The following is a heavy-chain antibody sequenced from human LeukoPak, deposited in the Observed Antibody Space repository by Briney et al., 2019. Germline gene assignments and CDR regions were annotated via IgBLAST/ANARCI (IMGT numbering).Heavy chain of an antibody. CDR1: GFTFSSYE. V-gene: IGHV3-48*03. J-gene: IGHJ4*02. Sequence: GGSLRLSCAASGFTFSSYEMNWVRQAPGKGLEWVSYISSSGSTIYYADSVKGRFTISRDNSKNTLYLQMNSLRAEDTAVYYCAREMDSSGRGFDYWGQGTLVTVSS. D-gene: IGHD6-19*01. CDR2: ISSSGSTI. CDR3: AREMDSSGRGFDY.